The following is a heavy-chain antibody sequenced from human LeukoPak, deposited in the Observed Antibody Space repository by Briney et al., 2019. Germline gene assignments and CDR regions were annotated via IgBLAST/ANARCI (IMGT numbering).Heavy chain of an antibody. CDR1: GFTFSSYW. D-gene: IGHD3-10*01. V-gene: IGHV3-7*01. Sequence: PGGSLRLSCAASGFTFSSYWMSWVRQAAGKGLEWVANIKQDGSEKYYVDSVKGRFTFSRDNAKNSLYLQMNSLRAEDTAVYYCARELGGYGSGSFDYWGQGTLVTVSS. J-gene: IGHJ4*02. CDR2: IKQDGSEK. CDR3: ARELGGYGSGSFDY.